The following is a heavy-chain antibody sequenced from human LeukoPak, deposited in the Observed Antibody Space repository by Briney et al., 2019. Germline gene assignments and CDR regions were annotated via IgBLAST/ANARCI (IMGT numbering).Heavy chain of an antibody. Sequence: GESLRLSCAASGFTFSSYGMHWVRQAPGKGLEWVAVISYDGSNKYYADSVKGRFTISRDNSKNTLYLQMNSLRAEDTAVYYCAKDGSGFPEHGDYFDYWGQGTLVTVSS. CDR2: ISYDGSNK. CDR1: GFTFSSYG. D-gene: IGHD3-10*01. CDR3: AKDGSGFPEHGDYFDY. J-gene: IGHJ4*02. V-gene: IGHV3-30*18.